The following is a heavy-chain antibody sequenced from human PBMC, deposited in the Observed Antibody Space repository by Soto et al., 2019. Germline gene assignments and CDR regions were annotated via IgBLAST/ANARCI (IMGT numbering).Heavy chain of an antibody. Sequence: SETLSLTCTVSGGSISSSSYYWGWIRQPPGKGLEWIGSIYYSGSTYYNPSLKSRVTISVDTSKNQFSLKLSSVTAADTAVYYCATVWTPGDYWCQGTLVTVSS. CDR3: ATVWTPGDY. D-gene: IGHD2-15*01. J-gene: IGHJ4*02. CDR2: IYYSGST. CDR1: GGSISSSSYY. V-gene: IGHV4-39*01.